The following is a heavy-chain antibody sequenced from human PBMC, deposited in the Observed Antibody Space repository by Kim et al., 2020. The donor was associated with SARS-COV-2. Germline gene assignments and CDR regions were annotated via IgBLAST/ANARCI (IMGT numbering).Heavy chain of an antibody. J-gene: IGHJ3*02. V-gene: IGHV3-7*01. D-gene: IGHD3-10*01. CDR1: GFTFSSYW. CDR2: IKQDGSEK. CDR3: SSLMGSVSPRPYVAFSI. Sequence: GGSLRLSCAASGFTFSSYWMSWVRQAPGKGLEWVANIKQDGSEKYYVDSVKGRFTISRDNAKNSLYLLMNSLRAEDTALYYFSSLMGSVSPRPYVAFSI.